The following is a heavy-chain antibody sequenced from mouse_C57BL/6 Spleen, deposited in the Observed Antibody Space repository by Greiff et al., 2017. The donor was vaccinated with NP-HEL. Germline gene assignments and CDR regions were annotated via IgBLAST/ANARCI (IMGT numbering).Heavy chain of an antibody. CDR3: ANSNPHYAMDY. CDR1: GYSITSGYY. Sequence: EESGPGLVKPSQSLSLTCSVTGYSITSGYYWNWIRQFPGNKLEWMGYISYDGSNNYNPSLKNRISITRDTSKNQFFLKLNSVTTEDTATYYCANSNPHYAMDYWGQGTSVTVSS. V-gene: IGHV3-6*01. D-gene: IGHD2-5*01. CDR2: ISYDGSN. J-gene: IGHJ4*01.